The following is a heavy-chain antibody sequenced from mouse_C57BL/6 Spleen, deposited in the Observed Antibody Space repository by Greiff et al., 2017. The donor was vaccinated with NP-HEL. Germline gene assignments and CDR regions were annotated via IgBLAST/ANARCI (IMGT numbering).Heavy chain of an antibody. CDR2: INPSTGGT. D-gene: IGHD1-1*01. J-gene: IGHJ4*01. V-gene: IGHV1-42*01. CDR3: AREGITTVVATKAMDY. Sequence: EVQLVESGPELVKPGASVKISCKASGYSFTGYYMNWVKQSPEKSLEWIGEINPSTGGTTYNQKFKAKATLTVDKSSSTAYMQLKSLTSEDSAVYYCAREGITTVVATKAMDYWGQGTSVTVSS. CDR1: GYSFTGYY.